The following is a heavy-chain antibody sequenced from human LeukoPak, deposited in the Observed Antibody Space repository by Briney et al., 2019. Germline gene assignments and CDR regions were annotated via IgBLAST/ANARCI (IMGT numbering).Heavy chain of an antibody. V-gene: IGHV1-18*01. J-gene: IGHJ6*02. CDR2: ISAYNGNT. Sequence: ASVKVSCKASGYTFTSYGISWVRQAPGQGPEWMGWISAYNGNTNYAQKLQGRVTMTTDTSTSTAYVELRSLRSDDTAVYYCARDWGYGDSLLYYYYYYGMDVWGQGTTVTVSS. CDR3: ARDWGYGDSLLYYYYYYGMDV. D-gene: IGHD4-17*01. CDR1: GYTFTSYG.